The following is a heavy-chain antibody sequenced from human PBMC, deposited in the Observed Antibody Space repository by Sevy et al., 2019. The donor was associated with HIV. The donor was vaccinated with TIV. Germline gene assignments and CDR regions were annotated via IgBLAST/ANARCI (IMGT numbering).Heavy chain of an antibody. D-gene: IGHD3-22*01. CDR2: VYSDGTTR. J-gene: IGHJ5*02. CDR3: AKEGYYYDSRSSDWFDP. CDR1: RFNFSPYA. V-gene: IGHV3-30*18. Sequence: GGSLRLSCAASRFNFSPYAMHWVRQGPGKGLEWVATVYSDGTTRSYVDSIKGRFSLSRDNSKNTLYLQMNNLTPEDTAVYYCAKEGYYYDSRSSDWFDPWGPGALVTVSS.